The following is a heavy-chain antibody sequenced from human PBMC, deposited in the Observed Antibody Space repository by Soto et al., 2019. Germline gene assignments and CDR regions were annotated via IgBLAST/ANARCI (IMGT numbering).Heavy chain of an antibody. CDR2: ISYDGIYQ. Sequence: QVQLVESGGGVVQPGRSLGLSCAASGFTFNTYGMHWVRQAPGKGLEWVAAISYDGIYQYYADSVKGRFTISRDNSKNTLYVHMNSLRAEDTAVYYCARSPQPTRGIHWYFDFWGRGILVTVSS. CDR3: ARSPQPTRGIHWYFDF. V-gene: IGHV3-30*03. J-gene: IGHJ2*01. D-gene: IGHD2-2*01. CDR1: GFTFNTYG.